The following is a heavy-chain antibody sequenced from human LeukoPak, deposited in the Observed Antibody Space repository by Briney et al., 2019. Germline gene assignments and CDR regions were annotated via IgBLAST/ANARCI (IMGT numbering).Heavy chain of an antibody. D-gene: IGHD2-2*01. CDR3: ARENIVVVPAACTRPRNWYFDL. CDR2: IYYSGST. J-gene: IGHJ2*01. Sequence: SETPSLTCTVSGGSISSGDYYWSWIRQPPGKGLEWIGYIYYSGSTYYNPSLKSRVTISVDTSKNQFSLKLSSVTAADTAVYYCARENIVVVPAACTRPRNWYFDLWGRGTLVTVSS. CDR1: GGSISSGDYY. V-gene: IGHV4-30-4*08.